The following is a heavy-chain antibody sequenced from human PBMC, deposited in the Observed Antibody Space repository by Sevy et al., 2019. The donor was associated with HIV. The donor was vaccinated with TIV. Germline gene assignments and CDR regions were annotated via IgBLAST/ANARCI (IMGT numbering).Heavy chain of an antibody. D-gene: IGHD1-26*01. Sequence: GGSLRLSCAASGFTFSGSAMHWVRQASGKGLEWVGRIRSKANSYATAYAASVKGRFTNSRDDSKNMAYLQMNGLKTEDTAASYCTRHQSPFGSRPYYYYGMDVWGQGTTVTVSS. J-gene: IGHJ6*02. V-gene: IGHV3-73*01. CDR2: IRSKANSYAT. CDR3: TRHQSPFGSRPYYYYGMDV. CDR1: GFTFSGSA.